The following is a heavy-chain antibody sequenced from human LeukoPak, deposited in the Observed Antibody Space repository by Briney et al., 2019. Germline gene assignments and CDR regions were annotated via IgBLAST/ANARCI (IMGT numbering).Heavy chain of an antibody. V-gene: IGHV4-38-2*02. CDR2: IYHSGST. J-gene: IGHJ3*02. D-gene: IGHD6-19*01. Sequence: SETLSLTCTVSGYSISSGYYWGWIRQPPGKGLECIGSIYHSGSTYYNPSLKSRVTISIDTSKNQFSLKLSSVTAADTAVYYCARTSGTSASGWYRGAFDIWGQGTMVTVSS. CDR3: ARTSGTSASGWYRGAFDI. CDR1: GYSISSGYY.